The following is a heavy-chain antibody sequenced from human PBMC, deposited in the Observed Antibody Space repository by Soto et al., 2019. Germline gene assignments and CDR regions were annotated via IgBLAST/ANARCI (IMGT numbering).Heavy chain of an antibody. CDR3: ASTNYDFWSALGGMDV. CDR2: ISSSSSYI. Sequence: GGSLRLSXAASGFTFSSYSMNWVRQAPGKGLEWVSSISSSSSYIYYADSVKGRFTISRDNAKNSLYLQMNSPRAEDTAVYYCASTNYDFWSALGGMDVWGQGTTVTVSS. D-gene: IGHD3-3*01. V-gene: IGHV3-21*01. J-gene: IGHJ6*02. CDR1: GFTFSSYS.